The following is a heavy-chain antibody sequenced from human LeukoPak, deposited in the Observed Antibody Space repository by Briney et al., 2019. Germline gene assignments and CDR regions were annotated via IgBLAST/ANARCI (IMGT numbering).Heavy chain of an antibody. J-gene: IGHJ5*02. Sequence: GGSLRLSCAASGFTFNNYWMTWVRQAPGKGLEWVADIKKDGSEKNQADSVKGRFTISRDNAKNSLYLQMNSLRAEDTALYYCAKDRTYGYSSSPHFDPWGQGTLVTVSS. D-gene: IGHD6-13*01. V-gene: IGHV3-7*03. CDR3: AKDRTYGYSSSPHFDP. CDR1: GFTFNNYW. CDR2: IKKDGSEK.